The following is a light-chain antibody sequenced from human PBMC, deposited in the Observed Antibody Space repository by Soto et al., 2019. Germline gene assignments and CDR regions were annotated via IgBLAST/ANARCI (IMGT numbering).Light chain of an antibody. J-gene: IGKJ4*01. V-gene: IGKV3-20*01. CDR2: GAS. CDR3: QQYGSSPLT. Sequence: TQSPATLSVSPGESATLSCGASQSVTSGHLAWYQQKPGQAPRLLIYGASSRATGIPDRFSGSGSGTDFTLTISRLEPEDFAVYYCQQYGSSPLTFDGGTKVDI. CDR1: QSVTSGH.